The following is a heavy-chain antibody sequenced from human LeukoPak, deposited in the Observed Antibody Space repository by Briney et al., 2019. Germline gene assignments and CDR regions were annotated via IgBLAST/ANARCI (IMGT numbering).Heavy chain of an antibody. CDR3: ARVNTIFGVVTEDYYYGMDV. CDR2: ISSSSYI. Sequence: GGSLRLSCAASGFTFSSYSMNWVRQAPGKGLEWVSSISSSSYIYYADSVKGRFTISRDNAKNSLYLRMNSLRAEDTAVYHCARVNTIFGVVTEDYYYGMDVWGQGTTVTVSS. CDR1: GFTFSSYS. J-gene: IGHJ6*02. V-gene: IGHV3-21*01. D-gene: IGHD3-3*01.